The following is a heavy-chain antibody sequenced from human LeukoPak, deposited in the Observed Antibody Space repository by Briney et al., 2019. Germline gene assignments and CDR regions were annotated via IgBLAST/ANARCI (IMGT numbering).Heavy chain of an antibody. V-gene: IGHV3-23*01. D-gene: IGHD3-22*01. CDR2: INSGGDAT. CDR3: GKSDCDTIGCKLLNY. J-gene: IGHJ4*02. CDR1: GFTFNNYA. Sequence: GGSLRLSCAASGFTFNNYAMSWVRQAPGKGLEWVAAINSGGDATKYADSVKGRFTISRDNSKNTLSLQLDSLRAEDTALYYCGKSDCDTIGCKLLNYWGQGTLVTVSS.